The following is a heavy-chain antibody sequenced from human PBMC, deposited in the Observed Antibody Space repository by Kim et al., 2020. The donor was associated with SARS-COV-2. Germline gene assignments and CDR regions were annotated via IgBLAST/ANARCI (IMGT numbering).Heavy chain of an antibody. J-gene: IGHJ4*02. Sequence: GGSLRLSCAASGFTFSSYAMSWVRQAPGKGLEWVSAISGSGGSTYYADSVKGRFTISRDNSKNTLYLQMNSLRAEDTAVYYCAKAAGFGVVILYFDYWGQGTLVTVYS. D-gene: IGHD3-3*01. CDR1: GFTFSSYA. CDR3: AKAAGFGVVILYFDY. V-gene: IGHV3-23*01. CDR2: ISGSGGST.